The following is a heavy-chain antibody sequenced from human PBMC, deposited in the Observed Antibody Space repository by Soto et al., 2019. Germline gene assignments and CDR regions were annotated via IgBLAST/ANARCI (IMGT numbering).Heavy chain of an antibody. Sequence: QVQLVQSGAEVKNPGASVKVSCKASGYCFTRYGISWARHAPGQGLEWMGWINAYNGNTNYAQNLQGRLTLTTDTSTTTAYMELRSLRSNDTAIYYCAMVDVYVTPSPQDVWGQGTTVTVSS. CDR2: INAYNGNT. V-gene: IGHV1-18*01. CDR1: GYCFTRYG. D-gene: IGHD3-16*01. CDR3: AMVDVYVTPSPQDV. J-gene: IGHJ6*02.